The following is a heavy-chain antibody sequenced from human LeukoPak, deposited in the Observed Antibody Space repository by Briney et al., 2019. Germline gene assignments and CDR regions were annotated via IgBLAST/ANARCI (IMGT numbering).Heavy chain of an antibody. Sequence: GGSLRLSCAASGFTFSSYSMNWVRQAPGEGLEWVSSISSIVRYIYYADSVKGRFTISRDKATNSPCLQMNSLRAADTAVYFCARPGGKRAIYYYYYGMDVWGQGTTVTVSS. CDR2: ISSIVRYI. CDR1: GFTFSSYS. CDR3: ARPGGKRAIYYYYYGMDV. J-gene: IGHJ6*02. V-gene: IGHV3-21*01. D-gene: IGHD1-26*01.